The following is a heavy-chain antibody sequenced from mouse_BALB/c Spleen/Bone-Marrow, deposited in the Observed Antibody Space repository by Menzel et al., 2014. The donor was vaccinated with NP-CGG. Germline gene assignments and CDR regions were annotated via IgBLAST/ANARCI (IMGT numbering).Heavy chain of an antibody. CDR3: ARGHDGYRTWFAY. V-gene: IGHV1-39*01. Sequence: QLQQSGPELEKPGASVKMSCKASGYSFTDYSMNWVKQSNGKSLEWIGNIDPSYGGTTYNQKFKGKATLTVNKSSSTVYMQLKSLTSEDSAVYYCARGHDGYRTWFAYWGQGTLVTVSA. J-gene: IGHJ3*01. CDR2: IDPSYGGT. CDR1: GYSFTDYS. D-gene: IGHD2-3*01.